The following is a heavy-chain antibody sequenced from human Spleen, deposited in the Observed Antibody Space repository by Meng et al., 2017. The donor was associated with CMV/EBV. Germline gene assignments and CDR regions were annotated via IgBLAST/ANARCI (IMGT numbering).Heavy chain of an antibody. J-gene: IGHJ6*02. D-gene: IGHD2-2*01. CDR3: ARDCETAIVPVAPDYYCYGMDV. CDR1: YD. V-gene: IGHV4-39*07. Sequence: YDWGWLRTQPGKGLEWIGSLSYGGDTYYRPSLKSRVTISVDTSKNQFSLRLSSVTAADTAVYYCARDCETAIVPVAPDYYCYGMDVWGQGTTVTVSS. CDR2: LSYGGDT.